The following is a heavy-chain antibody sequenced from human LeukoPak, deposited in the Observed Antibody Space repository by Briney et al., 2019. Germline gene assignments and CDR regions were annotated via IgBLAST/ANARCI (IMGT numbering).Heavy chain of an antibody. J-gene: IGHJ3*02. V-gene: IGHV3-23*01. CDR1: GFTFSSYA. Sequence: GGSLRLSCAASGFTFSSYAMSWVRQAPGKGLEWVSAISGSGGSTYYADSVKGRFTISRDNSKNTLYLQMNSLRAEDTAVYYCARSGVCSGGRCYSLGAFDIWGQGTMVTVSS. CDR3: ARSGVCSGGRCYSLGAFDI. D-gene: IGHD2-15*01. CDR2: ISGSGGST.